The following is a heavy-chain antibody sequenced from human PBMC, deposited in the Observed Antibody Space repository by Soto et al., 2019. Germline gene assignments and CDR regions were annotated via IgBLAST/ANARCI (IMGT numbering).Heavy chain of an antibody. J-gene: IGHJ4*02. D-gene: IGHD3-22*01. V-gene: IGHV1-69*01. CDR1: GGTFSSYA. CDR3: ARGGYYDSSGYYY. Sequence: QVQLVQSGAEVKKPGSSVKVSCKASGGTFSSYAISWVRHAPGQVLEWMGGIIAIFGTANYAQKFQSRVTITAEESTSTAYMELSSLRSEDTAVYYCARGGYYDSSGYYYWGKGTLVTVSS. CDR2: IIAIFGTA.